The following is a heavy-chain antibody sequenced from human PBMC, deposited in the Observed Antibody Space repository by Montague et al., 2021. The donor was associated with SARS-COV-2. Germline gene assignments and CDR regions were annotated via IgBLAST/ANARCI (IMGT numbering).Heavy chain of an antibody. D-gene: IGHD3-9*01. CDR2: IYYSGST. V-gene: IGHV4-59*01. J-gene: IGHJ6*02. CDR3: ARLPYDNSYGMDV. CDR1: GGSISSYY. Sequence: SETLSLTCTVSGGSISSYYWSWIRQPPGKGLEWIGYIYYSGSTNXNPSLKSRVTISVDTSRNQFSLKLSSVTAADTAIYYCARLPYDNSYGMDVWGQGTTVTVSS.